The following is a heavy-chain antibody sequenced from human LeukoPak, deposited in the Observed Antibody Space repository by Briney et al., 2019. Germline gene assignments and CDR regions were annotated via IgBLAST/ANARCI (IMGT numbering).Heavy chain of an antibody. CDR3: ARWGAAGTDY. CDR1: GYSISSGYY. V-gene: IGHV4-38-2*01. CDR2: IYHSGST. D-gene: IGHD6-13*01. Sequence: PSETLSLTCAVSGYSISSGYYWGWIRQPPGKGLEWIGSIYHSGSTYYNPSLKSRVTISVDTSNNQFSLKLSSVTAADTAVYYCARWGAAGTDYWGQGTLVTVFS. J-gene: IGHJ4*02.